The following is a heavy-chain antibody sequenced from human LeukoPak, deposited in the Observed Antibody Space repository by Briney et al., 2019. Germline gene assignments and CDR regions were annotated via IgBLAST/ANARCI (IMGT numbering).Heavy chain of an antibody. V-gene: IGHV4-59*01. CDR1: GGSITSYY. D-gene: IGHD3-3*01. CDR2: IYYSGST. Sequence: SETLSLTCTVSGGSITSYYWSWIRQPPGKGLEWIGYIYYSGSTNYNPSPKSRVTISVDTSKNQFTLNLSSVTAADTAVYYCARVDGITIFGGGAFDIWGQGTTVTVSS. CDR3: ARVDGITIFGGGAFDI. J-gene: IGHJ3*02.